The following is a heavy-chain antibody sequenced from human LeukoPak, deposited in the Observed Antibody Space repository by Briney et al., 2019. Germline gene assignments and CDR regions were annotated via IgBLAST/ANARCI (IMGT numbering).Heavy chain of an antibody. D-gene: IGHD3-16*02. Sequence: PSETLSLTCTVSGGSISSSSYYWGWIRQPPGKGLEWIGNIYYSGSSYYNPSLRSRVTISVDMSKNQFSLKLTSVTAADTAVYYCARLRSDAFDIWGQGTMVTVSS. J-gene: IGHJ3*02. CDR2: IYYSGSS. CDR3: ARLRSDAFDI. V-gene: IGHV4-39*01. CDR1: GGSISSSSYY.